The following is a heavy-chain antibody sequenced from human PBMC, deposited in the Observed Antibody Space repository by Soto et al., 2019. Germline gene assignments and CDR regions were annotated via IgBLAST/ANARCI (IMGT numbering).Heavy chain of an antibody. Sequence: SSETLSLTCTVSGGSISSYYWSWIRQPPGKGLEWIGYIYYSGSTNYNPSLKSRVTISVDTSKNQFSLKLSSVTAADTAVYYCATYTGGSGSYYNRHYFDYWGQGTLVTVSS. CDR3: ATYTGGSGSYYNRHYFDY. J-gene: IGHJ4*02. D-gene: IGHD3-10*01. V-gene: IGHV4-59*01. CDR1: GGSISSYY. CDR2: IYYSGST.